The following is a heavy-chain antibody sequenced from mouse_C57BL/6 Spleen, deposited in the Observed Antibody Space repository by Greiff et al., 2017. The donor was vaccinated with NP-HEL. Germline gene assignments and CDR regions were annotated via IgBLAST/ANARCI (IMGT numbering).Heavy chain of an antibody. V-gene: IGHV5-4*01. CDR2: ISDGGSYT. CDR1: GFTFSSYA. D-gene: IGHD1-1*01. J-gene: IGHJ2*01. Sequence: EVMLVESGGGLVKPGGSLKLSCAASGFTFSSYAMSWVRQTPEKRLEWVATISDGGSYTYYPDNVKGRFTISRDNAKNNLYLQMSHLKSEDTAMYYCARDYGSSYEGYYFDYWGQGTTLTVSS. CDR3: ARDYGSSYEGYYFDY.